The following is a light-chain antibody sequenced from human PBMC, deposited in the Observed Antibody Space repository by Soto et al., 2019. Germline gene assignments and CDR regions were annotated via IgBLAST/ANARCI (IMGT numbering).Light chain of an antibody. V-gene: IGKV1-5*03. Sequence: DIQMTQSPSTLSASVGDRVTITCRASQSIRSWLAWYQQKAGTAPKLLIYRASSLESGVPSRFSGSGSGTDFALTISRLQPDDFATYYCQQYDSYPWTFVQGTKVDIK. CDR1: QSIRSW. J-gene: IGKJ1*01. CDR3: QQYDSYPWT. CDR2: RAS.